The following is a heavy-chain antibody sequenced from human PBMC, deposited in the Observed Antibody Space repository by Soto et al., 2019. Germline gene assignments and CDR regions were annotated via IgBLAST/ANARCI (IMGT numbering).Heavy chain of an antibody. V-gene: IGHV1-18*01. J-gene: IGHJ6*03. CDR2: ISAYNGNT. CDR1: GYTFTSYG. Sequence: ASVKVSCKASGYTFTSYGISWVRQAPGQGLEWMGWISAYNGNTNYAQKLQGRVTMTTDTSTSTAYMELRSLRSDDTAVYYCARAPERGATMVRGLKPYYYYYMDVWGKGTTVTVSS. D-gene: IGHD3-10*01. CDR3: ARAPERGATMVRGLKPYYYYYMDV.